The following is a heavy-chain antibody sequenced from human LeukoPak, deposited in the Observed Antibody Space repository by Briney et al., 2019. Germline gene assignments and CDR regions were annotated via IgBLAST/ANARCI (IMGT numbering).Heavy chain of an antibody. D-gene: IGHD1-26*01. CDR1: GGSISSGRYY. Sequence: PSQTLSLTCTVSGGSISSGRYYWRWIRQPAGKGLEWIGRIYTSGNNNYNPSLKSRVTISVDTSKNQFSLKLSSVTAADTAVYYCARQGSFWFDYWGQGTLVTVSS. V-gene: IGHV4-61*02. CDR2: IYTSGNN. CDR3: ARQGSFWFDY. J-gene: IGHJ4*02.